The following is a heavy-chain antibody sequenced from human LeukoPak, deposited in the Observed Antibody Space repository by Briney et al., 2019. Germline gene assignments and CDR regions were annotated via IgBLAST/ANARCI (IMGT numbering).Heavy chain of an antibody. V-gene: IGHV3-7*04. CDR3: ARTFWGSGFYFDY. CDR2: IKQDGSEK. CDR1: GFTFSSFW. Sequence: PGGSLRLSCAASGFTFSSFWMSWVRQAPGKGLEWVANIKQDGSEKYYVDSVKGRFTISRDNAKNSLYLQMNTLRAEDTAVYYCARTFWGSGFYFDYWGQGTQVTVSS. D-gene: IGHD2/OR15-2a*01. J-gene: IGHJ4*02.